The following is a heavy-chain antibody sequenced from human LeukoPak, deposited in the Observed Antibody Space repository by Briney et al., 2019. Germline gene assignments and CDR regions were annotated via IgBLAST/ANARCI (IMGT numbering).Heavy chain of an antibody. CDR3: ARSKYYDILTGYYYFDY. D-gene: IGHD3-9*01. CDR2: ISAYNGNT. CDR1: GYTFTGYG. J-gene: IGHJ4*02. V-gene: IGHV1-18*01. Sequence: ASVKVSCKASGYTFTGYGISWVRQAPGQGLEWMGWISAYNGNTNYAQKLQGRVTMTTDTSTSTAYMELRSLRSDDTAVYYCARSKYYDILTGYYYFDYWGQGTLVTVSS.